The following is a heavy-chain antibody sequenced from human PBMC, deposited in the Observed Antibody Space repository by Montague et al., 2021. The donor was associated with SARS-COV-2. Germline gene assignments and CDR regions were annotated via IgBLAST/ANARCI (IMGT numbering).Heavy chain of an antibody. J-gene: IGHJ3*02. CDR2: IYDSGST. Sequence: SETRSLTCTASGGSISSSNYYWDWIRQPPGKGLEWIGSIYDSGSTYYNPSLKSRVTIPVDTSKNHFSLKLSSVTAADTAVYYCARRGRKLLPVATTIGGFDIWGQGTMVTVSS. CDR3: ARRGRKLLPVATTIGGFDI. CDR1: GGSISSSNYY. D-gene: IGHD5-12*01. V-gene: IGHV4-39*02.